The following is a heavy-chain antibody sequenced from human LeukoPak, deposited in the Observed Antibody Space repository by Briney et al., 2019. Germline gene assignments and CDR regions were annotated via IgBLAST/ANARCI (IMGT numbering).Heavy chain of an antibody. V-gene: IGHV3-66*01. CDR2: IYSGGST. J-gene: IGHJ4*02. Sequence: GGSLRLSCAASGFTVSSNYMSWVRQAPGKGLEWVSVIYSGGSTYYADSVKGRFTISRDNSKNTLYLQMNSLRAEDTAVYYCARDHCGGDCYGGDDYWGQGTLVTVSS. CDR1: GFTVSSNY. CDR3: ARDHCGGDCYGGDDY. D-gene: IGHD2-21*02.